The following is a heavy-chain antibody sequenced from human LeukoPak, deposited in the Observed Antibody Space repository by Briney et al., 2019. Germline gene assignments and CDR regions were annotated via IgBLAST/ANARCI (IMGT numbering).Heavy chain of an antibody. D-gene: IGHD2-8*01. CDR2: INHSGST. CDR3: ARHHRYCTNGVCYIGSPDY. Sequence: PSETPSLTCAVYGGSFSGYYWSWIRQPPGKGLEWMGEINHSGSTNYNPSLKSRVTISVDTSKNQFSLKLSSVTAADTAVYYCARHHRYCTNGVCYIGSPDYWGQGTLVTVSS. V-gene: IGHV4-34*01. CDR1: GGSFSGYY. J-gene: IGHJ4*02.